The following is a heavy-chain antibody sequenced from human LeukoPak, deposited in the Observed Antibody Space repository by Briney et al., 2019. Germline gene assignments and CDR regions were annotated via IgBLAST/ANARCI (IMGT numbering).Heavy chain of an antibody. J-gene: IGHJ4*02. CDR3: ATFYSGTYIDF. D-gene: IGHD1-26*01. Sequence: GGSLRLSCAGSGFNFSDAYMTWVRQAPGKGLEWVGRVKSKTVGGTTDYAAPVKGRFTISRDDSKSTLYLQMNSLRTDDTAVYYCATFYSGTYIDFWGQGTLVTVSS. CDR1: GFNFSDAY. V-gene: IGHV3-15*01. CDR2: VKSKTVGGTT.